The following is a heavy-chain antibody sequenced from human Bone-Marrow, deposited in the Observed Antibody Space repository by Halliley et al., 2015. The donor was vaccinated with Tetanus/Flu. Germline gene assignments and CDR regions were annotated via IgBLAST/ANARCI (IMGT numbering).Heavy chain of an antibody. CDR3: AGDGDNDY. CDR1: GGSISSANW. CDR2: IYHSGST. Sequence: TLSLTCAVSGGSISSANWWSWVRQSPGKGLEWIGEIYHSGSTNYNPSLKSRVTISLDKSKNQFSLNLSAVTAADTAVYYCAGDGDNDYWGQGTLVTVAS. V-gene: IGHV4-4*02. J-gene: IGHJ4*02. D-gene: IGHD3-10*01.